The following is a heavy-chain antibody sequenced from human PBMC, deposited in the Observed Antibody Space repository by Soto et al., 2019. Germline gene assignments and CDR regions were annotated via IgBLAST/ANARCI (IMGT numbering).Heavy chain of an antibody. V-gene: IGHV3-7*03. CDR1: GFIFSGSA. CDR3: AKLGSGYYTGLYFDY. CDR2: MKKDGSEK. D-gene: IGHD3-3*01. J-gene: IGHJ4*02. Sequence: EVKLVESGGGLVQPGGSLKLSCAASGFIFSGSAIHWVRQASGKGLEWVAHMKKDGSEKYYVDSVKGRFTVSRDNSRNALYLQMNSLRAEDTAVYYCAKLGSGYYTGLYFDYWGQGTLVTVSS.